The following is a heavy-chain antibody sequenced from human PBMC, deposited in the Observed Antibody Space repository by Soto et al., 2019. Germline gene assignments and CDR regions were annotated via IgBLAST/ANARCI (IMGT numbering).Heavy chain of an antibody. CDR3: ARILLGYSGYAPSNMDV. J-gene: IGHJ6*02. CDR2: IYYSGNT. D-gene: IGHD5-12*01. V-gene: IGHV4-59*08. CDR1: GDSISSYSISVYY. Sequence: SETLSLTCTVSGDSISSYSISVYYRSWIRQPPGKGLEWLGYIYYSGNTNYNPSLKSRVTISVDTSKNQFSLKLSSVTAADTAVYYCARILLGYSGYAPSNMDVWGQGTTVTVSS.